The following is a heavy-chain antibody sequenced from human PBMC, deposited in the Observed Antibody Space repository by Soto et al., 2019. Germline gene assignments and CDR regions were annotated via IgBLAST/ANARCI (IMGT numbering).Heavy chain of an antibody. CDR1: GGSMSSYY. CDR3: ARAAGYCTNGVRYYLDY. J-gene: IGHJ4*02. CDR2: IYYSGST. D-gene: IGHD2-8*01. V-gene: IGHV4-59*01. Sequence: SETLSLTCTVTGGSMSSYYWSWIRQPLGKGVAWIGYIYYSGSTNYNPSLKSRFTISVDTSKNQFSLKLSSVTAADTAVYYCARAAGYCTNGVRYYLDYWGQGTLVSVSS.